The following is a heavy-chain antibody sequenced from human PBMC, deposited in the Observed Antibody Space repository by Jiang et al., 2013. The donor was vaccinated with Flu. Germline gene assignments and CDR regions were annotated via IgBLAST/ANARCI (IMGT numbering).Heavy chain of an antibody. J-gene: IGHJ6*02. Sequence: GPGLVKPSETLSLTCTVSGGSISSYYWNWIRQPAGKGLEWIGRIYTSGSTYYNPSLNSRVTMSVDTSKNQFSLRLTSVTAADTAVYYCARAGQAAERYYYYYYGMDVWGRGDHGHRLL. D-gene: IGHD1-1*01. CDR3: ARAGQAAERYYYYYYGMDV. CDR2: IYTSGST. V-gene: IGHV4-4*07. CDR1: GGSISSYY.